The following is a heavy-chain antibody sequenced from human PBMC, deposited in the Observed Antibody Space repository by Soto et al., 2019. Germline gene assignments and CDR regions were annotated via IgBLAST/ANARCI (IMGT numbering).Heavy chain of an antibody. CDR2: IYKSATT. V-gene: IGHV4-30-4*01. CDR3: ARGRYCLTGRCFPNWFDS. Sequence: SETLSLTCSVSGDSISNLVYFWAWIRQPPGQALEYIGYIYKSATTYYNPSFESRVAISVDTSKSQFSLNVTSVTAADTAVYFCARGRYCLTGRCFPNWFDSWGQGALVTVSS. J-gene: IGHJ5*01. D-gene: IGHD7-27*01. CDR1: GDSISNLVYF.